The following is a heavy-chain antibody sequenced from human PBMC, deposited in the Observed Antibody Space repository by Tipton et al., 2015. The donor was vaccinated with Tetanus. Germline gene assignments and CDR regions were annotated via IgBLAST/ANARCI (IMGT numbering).Heavy chain of an antibody. Sequence: LRLSCTVSGGSIISYYWSWIRQPAGKGLEWIGRIYTCESTNYNPSLKSRLTMSVDTSKNQFSLRLNSVTAADTAVYYCARMQRYGMDVWGQGTTVTVSS. CDR3: ARMQRYGMDV. CDR2: IYTCEST. V-gene: IGHV4-4*07. CDR1: GGSIISYY. J-gene: IGHJ6*02. D-gene: IGHD6-25*01.